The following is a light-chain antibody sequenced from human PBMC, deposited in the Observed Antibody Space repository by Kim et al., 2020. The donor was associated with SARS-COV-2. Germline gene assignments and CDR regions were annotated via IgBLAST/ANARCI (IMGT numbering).Light chain of an antibody. V-gene: IGLV3-1*01. CDR3: QAWDTSTVV. J-gene: IGLJ3*02. CDR1: ELGKKY. Sequence: LSPGQTATITCSGDELGKKYASWYQQKPGQSPVLVMYQDNKRPSGIPERFSGSNSGITATLTISGAQAMDEADYYCQAWDTSTVVFGGGTQLTVL. CDR2: QDN.